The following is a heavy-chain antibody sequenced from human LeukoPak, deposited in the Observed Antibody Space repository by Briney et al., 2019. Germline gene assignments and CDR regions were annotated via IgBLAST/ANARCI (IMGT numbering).Heavy chain of an antibody. CDR2: ISSSSSYI. J-gene: IGHJ6*02. Sequence: GGSLRLSCAASGFTFSSYSMNWVRQAPGKGLEWVSCISSSSSYIYYADSVKGRFTISRDNAKNSLYLQMNSLRAEDTAVYYCARDEQADSTPDGMDVWGQGTTVTVSS. D-gene: IGHD2-15*01. CDR1: GFTFSSYS. CDR3: ARDEQADSTPDGMDV. V-gene: IGHV3-21*01.